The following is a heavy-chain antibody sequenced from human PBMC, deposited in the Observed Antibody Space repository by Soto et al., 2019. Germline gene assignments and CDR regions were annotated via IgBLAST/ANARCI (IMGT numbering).Heavy chain of an antibody. Sequence: SETLSLTCTVSGDSISTFFWGWIRQPPGKGLEWIGYIRYSGTTNYSNYNPSLRSRVTISLDTSKNQFSLRMNSVTAADTAVFYCVRHHLLDGSGTYFYWFAPWGQGTLVTVSS. V-gene: IGHV4-59*08. J-gene: IGHJ5*02. CDR1: GDSISTFF. CDR2: IRYSGTTNYS. D-gene: IGHD3-10*01. CDR3: VRHHLLDGSGTYFYWFAP.